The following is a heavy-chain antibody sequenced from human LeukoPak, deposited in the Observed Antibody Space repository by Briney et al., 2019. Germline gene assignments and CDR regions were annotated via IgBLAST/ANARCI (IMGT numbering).Heavy chain of an antibody. V-gene: IGHV3-48*01. D-gene: IGHD3-9*01. CDR2: ISSSSSTI. CDR1: GFTFSSYS. Sequence: GGSLRLSCAASGFTFSSYSMNWVRQAPGKGLEWVSYISSSSSTIYYADSVKGRFTISRDNAKNSLYLQMNSLRAEDTAVYYCAREYYDILTGYSTPSDWFDPWGQGTLDTVSS. CDR3: AREYYDILTGYSTPSDWFDP. J-gene: IGHJ5*02.